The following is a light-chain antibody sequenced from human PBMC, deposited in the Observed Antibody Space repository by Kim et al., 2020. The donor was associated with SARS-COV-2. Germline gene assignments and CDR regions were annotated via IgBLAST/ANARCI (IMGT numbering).Light chain of an antibody. V-gene: IGKV3-11*01. J-gene: IGKJ2*01. Sequence: EIVLTQSPATLSLSPGERATLSCRASQYIDNWLAWYQQKPGQVPRLLIYDASNRATGIPARFSGSGSRTDFTLTISSLEPEDFAVYYCQHRRTWPLTFGQGTKLEI. CDR1: QYIDNW. CDR3: QHRRTWPLT. CDR2: DAS.